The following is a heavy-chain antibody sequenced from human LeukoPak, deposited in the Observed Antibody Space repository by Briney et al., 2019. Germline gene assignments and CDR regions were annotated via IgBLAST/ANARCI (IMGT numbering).Heavy chain of an antibody. CDR3: ARGQEYSSSSCDY. CDR2: ISSSSSYI. Sequence: GGSLRLSCAVSGFTFSSYSMNWVRQAPGKGLEWVSSISSSSSYIYYADSVKGRFTISRDNAKNSLYLQMNSLRAEDTAVYYCARGQEYSSSSCDYWGQGTLVTVSS. J-gene: IGHJ4*02. V-gene: IGHV3-21*01. D-gene: IGHD6-6*01. CDR1: GFTFSSYS.